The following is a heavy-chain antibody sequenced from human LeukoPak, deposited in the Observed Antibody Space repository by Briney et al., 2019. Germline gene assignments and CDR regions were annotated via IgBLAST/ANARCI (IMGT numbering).Heavy chain of an antibody. J-gene: IGHJ4*02. Sequence: ASVKVSCKASGYTFTGYYMHWVRQAPGQGLEWMGWINPNSGGTNYAQKFQGRVTMTRDTSISTAYMELSRLRSDDTAVYYCARVARGVVVDFDYWGQGTLVTVSS. CDR2: INPNSGGT. CDR3: ARVARGVVVDFDY. V-gene: IGHV1-2*02. D-gene: IGHD3-22*01. CDR1: GYTFTGYY.